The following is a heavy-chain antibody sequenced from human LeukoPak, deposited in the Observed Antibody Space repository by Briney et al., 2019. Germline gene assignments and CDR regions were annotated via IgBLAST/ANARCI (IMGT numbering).Heavy chain of an antibody. D-gene: IGHD6-13*01. J-gene: IGHJ6*02. V-gene: IGHV1-2*02. CDR3: ARDRQQLAPPYYYGMDV. CDR1: GYTFTGYY. Sequence: ASVKVSCKASGYTFTGYYMHWVRQAPGQGLEWMGWINPNSGGTNYAQKLQGRVTMTRDTSISTAYMELSSLTSDDTAVYYCARDRQQLAPPYYYGMDVWGQGTTVTVS. CDR2: INPNSGGT.